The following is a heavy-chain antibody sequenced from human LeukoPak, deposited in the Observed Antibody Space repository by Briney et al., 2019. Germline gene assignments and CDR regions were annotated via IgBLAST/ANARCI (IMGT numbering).Heavy chain of an antibody. D-gene: IGHD4-11*01. J-gene: IGHJ3*02. CDR1: GFILNNYG. CDR2: ISYDGSNK. Sequence: GGSLRLSCAASGFILNNYGVHWVRQAPGKGLEWVAVISYDGSNKYYADSVKGRFTISRDNSKNTLYLQMNSLRAEDTAVYYCARERDDYSNYVQTGGDAFDIWGQGTMVTDSS. CDR3: ARERDDYSNYVQTGGDAFDI. V-gene: IGHV3-30*03.